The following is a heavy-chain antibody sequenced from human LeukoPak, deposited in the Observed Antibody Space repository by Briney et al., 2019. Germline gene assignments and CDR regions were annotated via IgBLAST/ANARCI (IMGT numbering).Heavy chain of an antibody. CDR3: ARDQTRYFDY. J-gene: IGHJ4*02. CDR2: MNPNSGNT. Sequence: ASVKVSCKASGYTFTSYYMHWVRQAPGQGLEWMGWMNPNSGNTGYAQKFQGRVTMTRNTSISTAYMELSSLRSEDTAVYYCARDQTRYFDYWGQGTLVTVSS. V-gene: IGHV1-8*02. CDR1: GYTFTSYY.